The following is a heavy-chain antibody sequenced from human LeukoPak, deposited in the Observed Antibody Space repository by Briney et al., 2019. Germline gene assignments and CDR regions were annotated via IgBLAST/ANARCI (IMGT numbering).Heavy chain of an antibody. V-gene: IGHV3-23*01. D-gene: IGHD6-19*01. CDR1: GFTFNNYA. CDR2: ISGSGYST. CDR3: ARGIAVAGYYYYMDV. Sequence: GGSLRLSCVASGFTFNNYAMTWVRQAPGKGLEWVSAISGSGYSTYYADSVKGRFTISRDNAKNSLYLQMNSLRAEDTAVYYCARGIAVAGYYYYMDVWGKGTTVTVSS. J-gene: IGHJ6*03.